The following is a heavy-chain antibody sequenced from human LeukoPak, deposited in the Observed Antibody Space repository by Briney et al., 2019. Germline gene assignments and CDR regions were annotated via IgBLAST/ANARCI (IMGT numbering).Heavy chain of an antibody. D-gene: IGHD2-15*01. V-gene: IGHV1-18*01. J-gene: IGHJ1*01. CDR1: GYTFTIYG. Sequence: ASVKVSCKASGYTFTIYGISWVRQAPGQGLEWMGWISAYDGNTNYAQKLQGRVTMTTDTSTSTAYMELRSLRSDDTAVYYCARVGYCSGGSCLYFQYWGQGTLVTVSS. CDR2: ISAYDGNT. CDR3: ARVGYCSGGSCLYFQY.